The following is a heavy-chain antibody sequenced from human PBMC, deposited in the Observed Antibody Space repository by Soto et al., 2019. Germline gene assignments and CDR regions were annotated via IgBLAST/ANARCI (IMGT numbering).Heavy chain of an antibody. CDR1: GFTFDDSA. J-gene: IGHJ4*02. CDR2: IGSNSGGI. CDR3: AKGLSEGYFDY. V-gene: IGHV3-9*01. Sequence: EVQLVESGGGLVQPGRSLRLSCAASGFTFDDSAMHWVRQPPGKGLEWVSGIGSNSGGIGYADSVKGRFTISRDNAKNSLYLTMNSLRAEDTDVYYCAKGLSEGYFDYWGQGTLVTVSS.